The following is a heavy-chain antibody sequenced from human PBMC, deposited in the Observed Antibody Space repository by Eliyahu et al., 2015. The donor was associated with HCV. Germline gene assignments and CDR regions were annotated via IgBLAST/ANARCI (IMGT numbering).Heavy chain of an antibody. CDR3: AKDRPTSWADGDTESWFGP. Sequence: EVQLLESGGGLAQPGGSLRLSCAAXGFXFTXYAXTWVRQAPGKGLEGVSTIGGGGGDTYYADSVKGRFTISRDNSKNTLSLQMNSLRVEDTAVYYCAKDRPTSWADGDTESWFGPWGQGTLVTVSS. J-gene: IGHJ5*02. V-gene: IGHV3-23*01. CDR2: IGGGGGDT. CDR1: GFXFTXYA. D-gene: IGHD5-18*01.